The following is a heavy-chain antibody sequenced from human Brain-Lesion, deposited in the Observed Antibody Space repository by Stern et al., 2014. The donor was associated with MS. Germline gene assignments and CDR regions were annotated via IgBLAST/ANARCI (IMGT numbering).Heavy chain of an antibody. CDR2: IFYSGST. Sequence: QVQLQESGPGLVKPSETLSLMCTVSGGSISGNSQYWAWIRQPPGKGLEWIGTIFYSGSTYYNPFLKRRVPIFVDTSKNQLSLNLTSVTAADTAVYYCARNLRSSGWFRGGSFDYWGQGALVTVSS. CDR3: ARNLRSSGWFRGGSFDY. V-gene: IGHV4-39*01. J-gene: IGHJ4*02. D-gene: IGHD6-19*01. CDR1: GGSISGNSQY.